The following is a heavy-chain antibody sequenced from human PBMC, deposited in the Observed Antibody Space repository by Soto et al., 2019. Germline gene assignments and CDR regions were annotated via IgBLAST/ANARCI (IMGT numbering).Heavy chain of an antibody. CDR3: ARQGYSRSIGYYYAMDV. J-gene: IGHJ6*02. Sequence: PAGSLKISCKASGYSFTDYWIPWVRQVPGKGLELMGQIEPIDTYTNPNPSFQGQITISADKSTGTTYLQWSSLKASDSAVYYCARQGYSRSIGYYYAMDVWGQGTRVTVSS. CDR2: IEPIDTYT. D-gene: IGHD3-3*01. CDR1: GYSFTDYW. V-gene: IGHV5-10-1*01.